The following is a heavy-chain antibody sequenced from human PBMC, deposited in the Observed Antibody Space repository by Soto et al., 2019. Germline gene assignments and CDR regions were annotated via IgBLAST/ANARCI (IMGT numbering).Heavy chain of an antibody. D-gene: IGHD3-10*01. CDR3: TRGPRPISTGTGAY. CDR1: GFIFKMYW. CDR2: IYNDGSYT. Sequence: GGSLRLSCAASGFIFKMYWMHWVRQGPGKGLVWISRIYNDGSYTDCADSVKGRFTISRDNVNDTLYLQMNNLRAEDSGLYYCTRGPRPISTGTGAYWGQGTQVTVSS. V-gene: IGHV3-74*01. J-gene: IGHJ4*02.